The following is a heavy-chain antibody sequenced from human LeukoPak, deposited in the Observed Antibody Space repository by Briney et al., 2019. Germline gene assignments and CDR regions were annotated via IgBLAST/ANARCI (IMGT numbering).Heavy chain of an antibody. V-gene: IGHV4-34*01. D-gene: IGHD3-22*01. CDR1: GGSFSGYY. Sequence: SETLSLTCAVYGGSFSGYYWSWIRQPPGKGLEWIGEINHSGSTNYNPSPKSRVTISVDTSKNQFSLKLSSVTAADTAVYYCARGRTYYYDSSAFDYWGQGTLVTLSS. CDR3: ARGRTYYYDSSAFDY. CDR2: INHSGST. J-gene: IGHJ4*02.